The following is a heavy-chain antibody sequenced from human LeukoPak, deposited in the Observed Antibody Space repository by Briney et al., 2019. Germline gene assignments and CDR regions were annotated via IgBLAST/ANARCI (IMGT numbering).Heavy chain of an antibody. CDR3: AKDPYCSSTSCYQGNWFDP. J-gene: IGHJ5*02. CDR1: GFTFSSYA. V-gene: IGHV3-23*01. Sequence: GGSLRLSCAASGFTFSSYAMSWVRQAPGKGLEWVSAISGSGGSTYYADSVKGRFTISRDNSRNTLYLQMNSLRAEDTAVYYCAKDPYCSSTSCYQGNWFDPWGQGILVTVSS. CDR2: ISGSGGST. D-gene: IGHD2-2*01.